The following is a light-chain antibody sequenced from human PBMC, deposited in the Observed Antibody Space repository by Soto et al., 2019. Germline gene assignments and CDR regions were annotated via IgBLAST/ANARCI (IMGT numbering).Light chain of an antibody. CDR2: AAS. Sequence: EIVLTQSPGTLSLSPGERATLSCRASQSVSRNYLAWYQQKPGQAPRLLIYAASSWISGIPDRFSGSGSGTDFTLTISRLEPEDFAVYHCQQYGSAPRTFGQGTKVEIK. V-gene: IGKV3-20*01. CDR1: QSVSRNY. J-gene: IGKJ1*01. CDR3: QQYGSAPRT.